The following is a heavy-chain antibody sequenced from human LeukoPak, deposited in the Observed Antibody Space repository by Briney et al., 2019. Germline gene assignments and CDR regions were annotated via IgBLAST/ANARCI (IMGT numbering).Heavy chain of an antibody. D-gene: IGHD3-10*01. CDR3: ARELAITMVRGVTRGGDY. Sequence: GGSLRLSCAASGFTFSSYAMSWVRQAPGKGLEWVSAISGSGGSTYYADSVKGRFTISRDNSKNSLYLQMNSLRAEDTAVYYCARELAITMVRGVTRGGDYWGQGTLVTVSS. CDR2: ISGSGGST. CDR1: GFTFSSYA. J-gene: IGHJ4*02. V-gene: IGHV3-23*01.